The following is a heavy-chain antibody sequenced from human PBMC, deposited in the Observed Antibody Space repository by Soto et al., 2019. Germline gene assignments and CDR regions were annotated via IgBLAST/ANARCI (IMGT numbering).Heavy chain of an antibody. CDR3: ARQSYGGGWYFDY. CDR1: GGSISSSSYY. CDR2: IYYSGST. V-gene: IGHV4-39*01. D-gene: IGHD6-19*01. J-gene: IGHJ4*02. Sequence: QLQLQESGPGLVKPSETLSLTCTVSGGSISSSSYYWGWIRQPPGKGLEWIGSIYYSGSTYYNRSLKSRVTISVDTSKNQYSLKLSSVTAADTAVYYCARQSYGGGWYFDYWGQGTLVTVSS.